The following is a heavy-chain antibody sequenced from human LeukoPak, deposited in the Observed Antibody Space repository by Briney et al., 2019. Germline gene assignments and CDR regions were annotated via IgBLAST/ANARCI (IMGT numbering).Heavy chain of an antibody. CDR2: IYYSGST. CDR1: GGSISSSSYY. J-gene: IGHJ6*02. CDR3: ARRVKYRSGSYYHYYYYGMDV. D-gene: IGHD3-10*01. Sequence: PSETLSLTCTVSGGSISSSSYYWGWIRQPPGKGLEWIGSIYYSGSTYYNPSLKSRVTISVDTSKNQFSLKLSSVTAADTAVYHCARRVKYRSGSYYHYYYYGMDVWGQGTTVTVSS. V-gene: IGHV4-39*01.